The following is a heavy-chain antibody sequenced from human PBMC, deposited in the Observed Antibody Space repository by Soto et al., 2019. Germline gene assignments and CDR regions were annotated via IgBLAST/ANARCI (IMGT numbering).Heavy chain of an antibody. Sequence: PSETLSLTCTVSGGSVSSGSYYWSWIRQPPGKGLEWIGYIYYSGSTNYNPSLKSRVTISVDTSKNQFSLKLSSVTAADTAVYYCARGGVVVAAAPYDDSSSSYPIRWGQGTLVTVSS. D-gene: IGHD2-2*01. CDR3: ARGGVVVAAAPYDDSSSSYPIR. J-gene: IGHJ4*02. V-gene: IGHV4-61*01. CDR2: IYYSGST. CDR1: GGSVSSGSYY.